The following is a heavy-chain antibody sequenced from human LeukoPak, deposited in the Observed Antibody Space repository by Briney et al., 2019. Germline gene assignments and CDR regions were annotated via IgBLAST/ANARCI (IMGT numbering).Heavy chain of an antibody. CDR2: ISGSGGST. D-gene: IGHD2-15*01. CDR1: GFTFSSYG. Sequence: GGSLRLSCAASGFTFSSYGMSWVRQAPGKGLEWISAISGSGGSTYYADSVEGRFTISRDNSKNTLYLQMNSMRAEDTADYYCAKDPKEAHFVVVWTGFDPWGKGTLVTVSS. J-gene: IGHJ5*02. V-gene: IGHV3-23*01. CDR3: AKDPKEAHFVVVWTGFDP.